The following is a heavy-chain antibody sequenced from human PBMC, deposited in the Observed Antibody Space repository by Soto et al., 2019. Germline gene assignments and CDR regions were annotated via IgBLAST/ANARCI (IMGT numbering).Heavy chain of an antibody. D-gene: IGHD2-2*01. V-gene: IGHV4-34*01. Sequence: QVQLQQWGAGLLKPSETLSLSCAVYGGSLRGFFWSWIHQPPGKGLEWIGEINHGGSTNYNPSLKSRVIISVDTSKNQFSLTLNSVTAADTAVYYCALLSYQMSNGLDVWGQGTTVTVSS. CDR3: ALLSYQMSNGLDV. J-gene: IGHJ6*02. CDR2: INHGGST. CDR1: GGSLRGFF.